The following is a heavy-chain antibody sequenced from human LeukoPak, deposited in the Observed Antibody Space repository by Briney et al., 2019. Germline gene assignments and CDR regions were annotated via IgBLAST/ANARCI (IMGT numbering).Heavy chain of an antibody. CDR1: GFTFSNFW. V-gene: IGHV3-7*04. J-gene: IGHJ4*02. CDR3: ARGDDFSGDH. CDR2: IHPEGNEK. D-gene: IGHD1-1*01. Sequence: GGSLRLSCAVSGFTFSNFWMSWVRQAPGRGLEWVANIHPEGNEKYHVESVKDRFIISRDNTKNLLFLQMNGLRVEDTAVYYCARGDDFSGDHWGQGTLVTVSS.